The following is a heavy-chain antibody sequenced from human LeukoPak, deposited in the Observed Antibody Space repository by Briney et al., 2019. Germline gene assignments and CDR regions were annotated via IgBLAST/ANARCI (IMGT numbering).Heavy chain of an antibody. V-gene: IGHV4-59*12. Sequence: SETLSLTCTVSGDSISTYYWSWLRQPPGKGLECIGHVSYSGSTYYNPSLKSRVTISVDTSKNQFSLKLSSVTAADTAVYYCARGDGYNSDGVDYWGQGTLVTVSS. J-gene: IGHJ4*02. CDR2: VSYSGST. CDR1: GDSISTYY. CDR3: ARGDGYNSDGVDY. D-gene: IGHD5-24*01.